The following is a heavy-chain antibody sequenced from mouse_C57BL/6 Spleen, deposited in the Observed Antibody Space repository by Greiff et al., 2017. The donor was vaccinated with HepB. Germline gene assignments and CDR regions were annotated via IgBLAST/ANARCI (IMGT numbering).Heavy chain of an antibody. CDR2: IYPGSGNT. CDR1: GYTFTDYY. Sequence: QVQLQQSGAELVRPGASVKLSCKASGYTFTDYYINWVKQRPGQGLEWIARIYPGSGNTYYNEKFKGKATLTAEKSSSTAYMQLSSLTSEDSAVYFCARWEVATEFDYWGQGTTLTVSS. J-gene: IGHJ2*01. CDR3: ARWEVATEFDY. D-gene: IGHD1-1*01. V-gene: IGHV1-76*01.